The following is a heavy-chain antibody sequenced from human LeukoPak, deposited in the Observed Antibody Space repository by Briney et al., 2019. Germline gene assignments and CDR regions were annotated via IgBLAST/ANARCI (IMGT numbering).Heavy chain of an antibody. D-gene: IGHD3-10*01. CDR1: VGSISRYY. CDR3: ARHGYASGSGYFDY. CDR2: IYNSGNT. J-gene: IGHJ4*02. Sequence: SETLSLTCTVSVGSISRYYWSWIRQPPGKGLEWIGYIYNSGNTNYNPSLESRVTISVDTSSNRFSLTLHSVTAADTAVYYCARHGYASGSGYFDYWGQGTLVTVSS. V-gene: IGHV4-59*08.